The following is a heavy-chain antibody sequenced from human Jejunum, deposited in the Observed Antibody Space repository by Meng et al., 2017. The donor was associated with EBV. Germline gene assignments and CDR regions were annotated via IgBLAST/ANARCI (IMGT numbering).Heavy chain of an antibody. J-gene: IGHJ4*02. Sequence: QVHLVQSGAEVKKPGASVKISRKTSGYTFTNYYMHWVRQAPGQGLEWVGMVNPSPVDTNYARKFQGRVTMTSDTSTSTVHMELNSLKSDDTAVYYCARGLDSSTPGTDWGQGTLVTVSS. D-gene: IGHD6-13*01. V-gene: IGHV1-46*01. CDR3: ARGLDSSTPGTD. CDR1: GYTFTNYY. CDR2: VNPSPVDT.